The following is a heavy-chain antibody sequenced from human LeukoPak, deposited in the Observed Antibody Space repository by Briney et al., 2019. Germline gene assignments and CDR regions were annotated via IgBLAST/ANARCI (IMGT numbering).Heavy chain of an antibody. CDR2: INPSGGSA. V-gene: IGHV1-46*01. J-gene: IGHJ4*02. CDR3: ASGSSGRYGYFDY. Sequence: ASVKVSCKASGDTFTGYYMHWVRQAPGQGLEWMGIINPSGGSASYAQKFQGRVTMTRDTSTSTVYMELSSLRSEDTAVYYCASGSSGRYGYFDYWGQGTLVTVSS. D-gene: IGHD6-19*01. CDR1: GDTFTGYY.